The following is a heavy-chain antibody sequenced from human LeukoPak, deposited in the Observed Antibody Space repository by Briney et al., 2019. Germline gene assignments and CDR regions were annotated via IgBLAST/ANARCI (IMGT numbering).Heavy chain of an antibody. CDR1: GGSISSYY. CDR2: IYTSGST. V-gene: IGHV4-4*08. D-gene: IGHD2-15*01. Sequence: SETLSLTCTVSGGSISSYYWSWIRQSPGKGLEWIGYIYTSGSTNYNPSLKSRVTMSVDTSKNQFSLKLSSVTAADTAVYYCARINLVAAGHFDYWGQGTLVTVSS. J-gene: IGHJ4*02. CDR3: ARINLVAAGHFDY.